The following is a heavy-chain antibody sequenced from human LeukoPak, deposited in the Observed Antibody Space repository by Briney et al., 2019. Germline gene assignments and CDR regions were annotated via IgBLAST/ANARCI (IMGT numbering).Heavy chain of an antibody. CDR3: ATGGGWDTSFGVVTHIDV. Sequence: PGGSLRLSCAASGFRFGGYWMHWVRQSPEKGLELVSRIDNDGHGILYADSVKGRFTTSRDNAKTTLYLQMNSLRVEDTAVYYCATGGGWDTSFGVVTHIDVWGKGTTVAVSS. J-gene: IGHJ6*03. V-gene: IGHV3-74*01. CDR1: GFRFGGYW. CDR2: IDNDGHGI. D-gene: IGHD3-3*01.